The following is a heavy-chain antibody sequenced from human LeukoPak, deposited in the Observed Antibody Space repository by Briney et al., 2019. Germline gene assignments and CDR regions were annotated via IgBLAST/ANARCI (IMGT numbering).Heavy chain of an antibody. CDR2: IYYSGST. Sequence: PSETLSLTCTVSGGSISSYYWSWIRQPPGKGLEWIGYIYYSGSTNYNPSLESRVTISVDTSKNQFSLKLSSVTAADTAVYYCARGLGRYYYYGMDVWGQGTTVTVSS. V-gene: IGHV4-59*01. J-gene: IGHJ6*02. CDR3: ARGLGRYYYYGMDV. CDR1: GGSISSYY. D-gene: IGHD5-12*01.